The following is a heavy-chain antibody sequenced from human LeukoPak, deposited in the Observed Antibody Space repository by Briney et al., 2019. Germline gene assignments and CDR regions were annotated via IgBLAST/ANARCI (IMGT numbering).Heavy chain of an antibody. CDR1: GFTFSTST. J-gene: IGHJ4*02. CDR3: VRGDNRDY. D-gene: IGHD1-14*01. CDR2: IGKTSRDM. Sequence: GGSLRLSCAASGFTFSTSTMNWVRQAPGKGLEWISSIGKTSRDMYYADSVRGRFTISRDNAKNSLFLLMNSLRVEDTSVYYCVRGDNRDYWGQGTLVTVSS. V-gene: IGHV3-21*01.